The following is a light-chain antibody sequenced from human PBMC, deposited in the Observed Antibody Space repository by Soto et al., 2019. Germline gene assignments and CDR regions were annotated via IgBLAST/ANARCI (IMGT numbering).Light chain of an antibody. J-gene: IGKJ4*01. CDR3: QQLRSYPST. CDR1: QSVSSNY. CDR2: GAS. Sequence: EIVLTQSPGTLSLSPGERATLSCRASQSVSSNYLAWYQQRRGQAPRLLIYGASSRASGVPDTFSGSGSGTDFTLTISRLEPEDFAAYYCQQLRSYPSTFGGGTKVEI. V-gene: IGKV3-20*01.